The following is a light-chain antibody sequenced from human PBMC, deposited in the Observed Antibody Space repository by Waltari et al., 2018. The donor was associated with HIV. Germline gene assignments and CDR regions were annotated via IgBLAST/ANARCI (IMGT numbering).Light chain of an antibody. CDR3: QQYYSTPQT. CDR1: QSVGNF. J-gene: IGKJ1*01. V-gene: IGKV3-11*01. Sequence: EIVLTQSPDTLSLSPGERATLSCRASQSVGNFLAWYQQKPGQAPRLLVYYASNRATGIPARFSGSGSGTDFTLTISRLEAEDFAVYYCQQYYSTPQTFGQGTRVEIK. CDR2: YAS.